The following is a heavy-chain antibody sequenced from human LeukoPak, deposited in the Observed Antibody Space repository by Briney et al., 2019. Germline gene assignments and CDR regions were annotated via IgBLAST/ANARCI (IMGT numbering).Heavy chain of an antibody. CDR1: GFTFSSYS. CDR3: ARALYDYVWGSYRWDAFDI. J-gene: IGHJ3*02. D-gene: IGHD3-16*02. Sequence: PGGSLRLSCAASGFTFSSYSMNWVRQAPGKGLEWVSSISSSSSYIYYADSVKGRFTISRDNAKNSLYLQMNSLGAEDTAVYYCARALYDYVWGSYRWDAFDIWGQGTMVTDSS. V-gene: IGHV3-21*04. CDR2: ISSSSSYI.